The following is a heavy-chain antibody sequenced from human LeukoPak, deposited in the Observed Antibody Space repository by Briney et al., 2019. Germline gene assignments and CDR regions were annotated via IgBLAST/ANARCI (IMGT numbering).Heavy chain of an antibody. CDR3: ARVPKLLNHNWFDP. CDR1: GGSFSGYY. J-gene: IGHJ5*02. CDR2: INHSGGT. D-gene: IGHD1-14*01. V-gene: IGHV4-34*01. Sequence: PSETLSLTCAVHGGSFSGYYWSWIRQPPGKGLEWIGEINHSGGTNYNPSLKSRVTISVDTSKNQFSLKLSSVTAADTAVYYCARVPKLLNHNWFDPWGQGTLVTVSS.